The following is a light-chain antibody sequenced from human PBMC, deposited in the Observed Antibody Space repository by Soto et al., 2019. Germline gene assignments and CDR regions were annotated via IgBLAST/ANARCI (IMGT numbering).Light chain of an antibody. CDR3: QQYGGSLYT. Sequence: ETVLTQSPGTLSLSPGERATLSCRASQSVSSSYLAWYQQEPGQARRLLVYGASSTTTGISERFSGSGSGTDFTLTISRLEPEDFAVYSCQQYGGSLYTFGQGTKLEIK. J-gene: IGKJ2*01. V-gene: IGKV3-20*01. CDR1: QSVSSSY. CDR2: GAS.